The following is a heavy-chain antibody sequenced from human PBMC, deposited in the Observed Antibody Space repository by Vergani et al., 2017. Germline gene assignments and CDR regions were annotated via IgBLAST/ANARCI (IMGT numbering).Heavy chain of an antibody. J-gene: IGHJ6*02. V-gene: IGHV4-34*01. Sequence: QVQLQQWGAGLLKPSETLSLTCAVYGGSFSGYYWSWIRQPPGKGLEWIGEINHSGSTNYNPSLKSRVTISVDTSKNQFSLKLSSVTAADTAVYYCARGKRYFSGFSCYYYYGMDVWGQGTTVTVSS. CDR3: ARGKRYFSGFSCYYYYGMDV. CDR1: GGSFSGYY. CDR2: INHSGST. D-gene: IGHD2-15*01.